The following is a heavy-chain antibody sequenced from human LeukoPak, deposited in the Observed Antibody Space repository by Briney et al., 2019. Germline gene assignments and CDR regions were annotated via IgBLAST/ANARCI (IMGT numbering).Heavy chain of an antibody. CDR2: IYYSGST. J-gene: IGHJ6*02. V-gene: IGHV4-59*01. CDR1: GGSISSYY. D-gene: IGHD2-21*02. CDR3: ARYGGNSGYDYYYYGMDV. Sequence: PSETLSPTCTVSGGSISSYYWSWIRQPPGKGLEWIGYIYYSGSTNYNPSLKSRVTISVDTSKNQFSQKLSSVTAADTAVYYCARYGGNSGYDYYYYGMDVWGQGTTVTVSS.